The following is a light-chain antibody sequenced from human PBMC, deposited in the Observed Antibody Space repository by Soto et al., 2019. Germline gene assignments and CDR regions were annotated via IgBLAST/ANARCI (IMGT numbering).Light chain of an antibody. Sequence: QSALTQPASVSGSPGQSITISCTGTSSDVGSYNYVSWYQHPPGRAPKLMIYDVSNRPSGISNRFSGSKSGNTASLTISGLQAEDEADYYCSSYTSSVTPYYVFGRGTKVTVL. CDR3: SSYTSSVTPYYV. J-gene: IGLJ1*01. CDR2: DVS. CDR1: SSDVGSYNY. V-gene: IGLV2-14*03.